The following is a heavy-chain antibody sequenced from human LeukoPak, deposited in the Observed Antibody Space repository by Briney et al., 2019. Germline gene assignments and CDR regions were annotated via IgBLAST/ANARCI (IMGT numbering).Heavy chain of an antibody. CDR1: GFTFSSYW. D-gene: IGHD2-2*01. CDR2: INSDGSDT. CDR3: AAKGVGGYYYYYGMDV. Sequence: GGSLRLSCAASGFTFSSYWMHCVRQAPGKGLVRVSRINSDGSDTRYADSVKGRFTISRDNAKNSLYLQMNSLRAEDTAVYYCAAKGVGGYYYYYGMDVWGQGTTVTVSS. V-gene: IGHV3-74*01. J-gene: IGHJ6*02.